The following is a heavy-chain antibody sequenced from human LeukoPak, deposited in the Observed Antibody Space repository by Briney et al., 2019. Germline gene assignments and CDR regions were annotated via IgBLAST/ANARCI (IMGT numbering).Heavy chain of an antibody. Sequence: SETLSLTCTVSGGSISSYYWSWIRQPAGKGLEWIGRTYTSGSTNYNPSLKSRVTISVDTSKNQFSLKLSSVTAADTAVYYCARGRIYCSGGSCYSGYFDYWGQGTLVTVSS. J-gene: IGHJ4*02. CDR1: GGSISSYY. V-gene: IGHV4-4*07. CDR3: ARGRIYCSGGSCYSGYFDY. D-gene: IGHD2-15*01. CDR2: TYTSGST.